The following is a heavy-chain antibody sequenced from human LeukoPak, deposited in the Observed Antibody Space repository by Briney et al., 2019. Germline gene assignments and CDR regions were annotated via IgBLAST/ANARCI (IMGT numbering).Heavy chain of an antibody. Sequence: SETLSLTCIVSGDSITSGSYSWAWIRQHPGKGLEWIGYIYYTGGTHYNPSLKSRLTISADTSGNHFSLKLSSVTAADTAIYFCARAPGAFDIWGQGTMVTVSS. V-gene: IGHV4-31*03. CDR2: IYYTGGT. J-gene: IGHJ3*02. CDR3: ARAPGAFDI. CDR1: GDSITSGSYS.